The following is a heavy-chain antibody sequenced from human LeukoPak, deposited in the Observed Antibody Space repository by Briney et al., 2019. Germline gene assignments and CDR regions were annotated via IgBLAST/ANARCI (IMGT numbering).Heavy chain of an antibody. CDR3: AREINYYSRAAFDY. V-gene: IGHV3-21*01. D-gene: IGHD3-22*01. CDR2: ISSSSSYI. Sequence: GGSLRLSCTASGFSFNNYSMNWVRQAPGKGLEWVSSISSSSSYIYYADSVKGRSTISRDNAKNSLYLQMNSLRAEDTAVYYCAREINYYSRAAFDYWGQGTLVTVSS. J-gene: IGHJ4*02. CDR1: GFSFNNYS.